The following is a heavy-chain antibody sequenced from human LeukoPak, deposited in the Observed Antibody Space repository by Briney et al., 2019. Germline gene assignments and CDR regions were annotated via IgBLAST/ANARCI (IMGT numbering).Heavy chain of an antibody. CDR1: GFTFSSYA. V-gene: IGHV3-30-3*01. J-gene: IGHJ4*02. Sequence: GGSLRLSCAASGFTFSSYAMHWVRQAPGKGLEWVAVISYDGSNKYYADSVKGRFTISRDNAKNSLYLQMNSLRDEDTAVYYCARDGYCSSTSCYNFDYWGQGTLVTVSS. CDR2: ISYDGSNK. CDR3: ARDGYCSSTSCYNFDY. D-gene: IGHD2-2*03.